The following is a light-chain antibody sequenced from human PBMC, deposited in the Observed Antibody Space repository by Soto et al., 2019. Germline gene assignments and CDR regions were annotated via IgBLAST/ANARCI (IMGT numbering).Light chain of an antibody. V-gene: IGLV1-40*01. CDR3: QSNDGSLSVV. CDR1: SSNIGAGYD. CDR2: GNS. Sequence: QSVLTQPPSVSGAPGQRVTISCTGSSSNIGAGYDVHWYQQLPGTAPKLLIYGNSNRPSGVPDRFSGSKSGTSASLAITGLQAEDEADYYSQSNDGSLSVVFGGGTKPTVL. J-gene: IGLJ2*01.